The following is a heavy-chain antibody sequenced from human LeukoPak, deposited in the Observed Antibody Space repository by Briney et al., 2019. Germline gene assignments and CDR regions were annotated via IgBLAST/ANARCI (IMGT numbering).Heavy chain of an antibody. D-gene: IGHD3-10*01. CDR1: GGSISSGDFY. CDR3: ARDWNYYVSGSDYGMGV. V-gene: IGHV4-30-4*01. Sequence: SETLSLTCTVSGGSISSGDFYWSWIRQPPGKGLEWIGYIYYSGSTFHNPYLKSRVTISVDTSKNQFSLKLSSVTAADTAVYYCARDWNYYVSGSDYGMGVWGQGTTVTVSS. J-gene: IGHJ6*02. CDR2: IYYSGST.